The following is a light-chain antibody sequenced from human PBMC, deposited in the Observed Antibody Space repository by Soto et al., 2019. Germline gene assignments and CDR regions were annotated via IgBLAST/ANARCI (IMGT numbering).Light chain of an antibody. V-gene: IGKV1-39*01. CDR3: QQSYSTPIT. Sequence: DIQMTQTPSSLSASVGDRVTITCRASQSISSYLNWYQQKPGKAPKLLIYAASSLQSGVPSRFSGSGSGTDFTLTISSLQPEDFATYYCQQSYSTPITFGQGRRLEI. CDR1: QSISSY. J-gene: IGKJ5*01. CDR2: AAS.